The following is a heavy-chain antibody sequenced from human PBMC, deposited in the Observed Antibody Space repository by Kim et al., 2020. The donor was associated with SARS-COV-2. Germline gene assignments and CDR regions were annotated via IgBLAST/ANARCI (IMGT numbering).Heavy chain of an antibody. Sequence: RYSPSFQGQVTISADKSISTAYLQWSSLKASDTAMYYCARHDYGSKIFDPWGQGTLVTVSS. CDR3: ARHDYGSKIFDP. J-gene: IGHJ5*02. V-gene: IGHV5-51*01. D-gene: IGHD4-17*01.